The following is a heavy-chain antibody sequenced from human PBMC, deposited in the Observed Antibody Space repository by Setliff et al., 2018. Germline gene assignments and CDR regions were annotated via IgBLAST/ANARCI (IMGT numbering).Heavy chain of an antibody. Sequence: ASVKVSCKTSGYTFNDYGIAWVRQAPGQGLEWMGWISPHTGNTYYTPKLHGRVTLTTDTSASTAYMELRSLGSDDTAVYYCARLVRYCTRTACQKVAGVESWGQGTLVTVSS. J-gene: IGHJ5*01. CDR2: ISPHTGNT. CDR1: GYTFNDYG. V-gene: IGHV1-18*01. D-gene: IGHD1-26*01. CDR3: ARLVRYCTRTACQKVAGVES.